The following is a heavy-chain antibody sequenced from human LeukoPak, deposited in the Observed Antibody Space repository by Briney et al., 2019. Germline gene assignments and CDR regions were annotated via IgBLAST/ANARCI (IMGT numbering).Heavy chain of an antibody. CDR2: IRYDGSNK. V-gene: IGHV3-30*02. Sequence: PGGSLRLSCAASGFTFSSYGMHWVRQAPGKGLEWVAFIRYDGSNKYYADSVKGRFTISRDNSKNTLYLQMSSLRAEDTAVYYCAKSPLYYYYYMDVWGKGTTVTISS. J-gene: IGHJ6*03. CDR3: AKSPLYYYYYMDV. CDR1: GFTFSSYG.